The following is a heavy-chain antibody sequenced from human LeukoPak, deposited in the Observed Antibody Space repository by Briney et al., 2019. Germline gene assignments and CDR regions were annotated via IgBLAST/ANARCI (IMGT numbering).Heavy chain of an antibody. V-gene: IGHV4-34*01. D-gene: IGHD3-9*01. CDR3: ARGSVLRYFDWLLPAYYFDY. J-gene: IGHJ4*02. CDR2: INHSGST. Sequence: SETLSLTCAVYGGSFSGYYWSWIRQPPGKGLEWIGEINHSGSTNYNPSLKSRVTISVDTSKNQFSLKLSSVPAADTAVYYCARGSVLRYFDWLLPAYYFDYWGQGTLVTVSS. CDR1: GGSFSGYY.